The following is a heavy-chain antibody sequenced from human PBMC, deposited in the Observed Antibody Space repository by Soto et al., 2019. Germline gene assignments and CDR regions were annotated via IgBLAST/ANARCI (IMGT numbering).Heavy chain of an antibody. CDR2: TYYRSKWYN. V-gene: IGHV6-1*01. D-gene: IGHD1-7*01. J-gene: IGHJ5*02. CDR3: ARDHTGFRLELLGALDP. Sequence: PSQTLSLTXAISGDSVSSNSAAWNWIRQSPSRGLEWLGRTYYRSKWYNDYAVSVKSRITINPDTSKNQFSLQLNSVTPEDTAVYYCARDHTGFRLELLGALDPWGQGTLVTVSS. CDR1: GDSVSSNSAA.